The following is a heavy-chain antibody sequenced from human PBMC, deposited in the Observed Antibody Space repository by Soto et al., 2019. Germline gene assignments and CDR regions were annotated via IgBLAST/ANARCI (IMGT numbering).Heavy chain of an antibody. Sequence: SQTLSLTCAIFGDSVSSNSGAWIWIRQSPSRGLEWLGRTYYRSKWYNDYAVSVRSRISIDVDTSKNHFSLHLNSVTPEDTAMYYCARFSGTAEAYDMDVWGQGTTVTVSS. CDR3: ARFSGTAEAYDMDV. D-gene: IGHD3-10*01. CDR1: GDSVSSNSGA. CDR2: TYYRSKWYN. V-gene: IGHV6-1*01. J-gene: IGHJ6*02.